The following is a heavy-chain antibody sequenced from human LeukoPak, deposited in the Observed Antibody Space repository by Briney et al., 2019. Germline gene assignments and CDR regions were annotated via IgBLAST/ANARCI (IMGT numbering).Heavy chain of an antibody. CDR1: NASISSDTYF. CDR2: IHTSGGT. D-gene: IGHD3-22*01. V-gene: IGHV4-61*02. Sequence: SETLSLTCTVSNASISSDTYFWSWIRQPAGKGLEWIGRIHTSGGTNYNPALKSRVTMSEDTSRNQFSLKLSSVTAADTAVYYCARGGYYYDSSGYYSFDYWGQGTLVTVSS. J-gene: IGHJ4*02. CDR3: ARGGYYYDSSGYYSFDY.